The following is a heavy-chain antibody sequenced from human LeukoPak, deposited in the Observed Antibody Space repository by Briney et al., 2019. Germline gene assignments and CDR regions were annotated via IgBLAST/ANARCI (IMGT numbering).Heavy chain of an antibody. Sequence: GGSLRLSCAASGFTFSSYSMNWVRQAPGKGLEWVSSISSSSSYIYYADSVKGRFTISRDNAKNSLYLQMNSLRAEDTAVYYCARDGTVAVAGTYYYYMDVWGKGTTVTISS. D-gene: IGHD6-19*01. CDR2: ISSSSSYI. CDR3: ARDGTVAVAGTYYYYMDV. CDR1: GFTFSSYS. J-gene: IGHJ6*03. V-gene: IGHV3-21*01.